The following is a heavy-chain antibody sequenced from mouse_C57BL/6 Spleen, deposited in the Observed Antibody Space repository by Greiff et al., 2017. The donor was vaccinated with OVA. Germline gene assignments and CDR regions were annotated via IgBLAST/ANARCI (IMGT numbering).Heavy chain of an antibody. Sequence: QVQLQQSGAELAKPGASVKLSCKASGYTFTSYWMHWVKQRPGQGLEWIGYINPSSGYTKYNQKFKDKATLTADKSSSTAYMQLSSLTYEDSAVYYCAQGITTVVAHWYFDVWGTGTTVTVSS. V-gene: IGHV1-7*01. CDR3: AQGITTVVAHWYFDV. J-gene: IGHJ1*03. D-gene: IGHD1-1*01. CDR2: INPSSGYT. CDR1: GYTFTSYW.